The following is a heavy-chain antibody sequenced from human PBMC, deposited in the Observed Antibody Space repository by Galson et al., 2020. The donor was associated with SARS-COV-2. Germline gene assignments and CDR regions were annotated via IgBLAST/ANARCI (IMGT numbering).Heavy chain of an antibody. CDR1: GGSFSGYY. V-gene: IGHV4-34*01. Sequence: SQASETLSLTCAVYGGSFSGYYWSWIRQPPGKGLEWIGEINHSGSTNYNPSLKSRVTISVATSKNQFSLKLSSVTAADTAVYYCARGSYSSSWYGYYGMDVWGQGTTVTVSS. D-gene: IGHD6-13*01. J-gene: IGHJ6*02. CDR2: INHSGST. CDR3: ARGSYSSSWYGYYGMDV.